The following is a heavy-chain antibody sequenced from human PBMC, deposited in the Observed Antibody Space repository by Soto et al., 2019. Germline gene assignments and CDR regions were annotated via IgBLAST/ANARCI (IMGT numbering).Heavy chain of an antibody. J-gene: IGHJ6*02. CDR1: GFTFSSYG. CDR3: AKAVGDASSRSWYYYYGMDV. CDR2: ISFDGSSK. D-gene: IGHD1-26*01. Sequence: QVQLVESGGGVVQPGRSLRLSCAASGFTFSSYGMHWVRQAPGKGLEWVAVISFDGSSKYYADSVKGRFTISRDNSKITLYLQMNSLRAEDTAVYYCAKAVGDASSRSWYYYYGMDVWGQGTTVTVSS. V-gene: IGHV3-30*18.